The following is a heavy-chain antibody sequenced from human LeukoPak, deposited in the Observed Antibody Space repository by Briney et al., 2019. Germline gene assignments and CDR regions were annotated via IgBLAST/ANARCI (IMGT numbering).Heavy chain of an antibody. CDR1: GYTFTSYA. Sequence: ASVKVSCKASGYTFTSYAMHWVRQAPGQRLEWMGWINAGNGNTKYSQKFQGRVTITRDTSASIAYMELSSLRSEDTAVYYCARRSGSYGYADYWGQGTLVTVSS. D-gene: IGHD1-26*01. CDR2: INAGNGNT. CDR3: ARRSGSYGYADY. V-gene: IGHV1-3*01. J-gene: IGHJ4*02.